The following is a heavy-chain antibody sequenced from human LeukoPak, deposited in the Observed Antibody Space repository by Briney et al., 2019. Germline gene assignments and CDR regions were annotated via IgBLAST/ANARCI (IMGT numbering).Heavy chain of an antibody. V-gene: IGHV3-7*03. CDR1: GFIFSDSW. J-gene: IGHJ5*02. CDR3: TTDRWYSADH. CDR2: IEKNGSGK. D-gene: IGHD2-15*01. Sequence: GGSLRLSCTVSGFIFSDSWMAWIRQAPGKGLEWVAIIEKNGSGKNYVDSVKGRFIISRDNAKNSLFLQMDSVKVEDTAIYYCTTDRWYSADHWGQGTLVTVSS.